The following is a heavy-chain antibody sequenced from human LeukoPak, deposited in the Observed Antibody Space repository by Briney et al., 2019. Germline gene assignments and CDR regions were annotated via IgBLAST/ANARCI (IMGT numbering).Heavy chain of an antibody. CDR1: VFTFSNYA. CDR2: TSSNGGST. Sequence: GGSLRLSCSASVFTFSNYAMYWVRQAPGKGLEYVSATSSNGGSTYYADSVKGRFTSSRDNSKNSLYLQMSGLRSEDTAVYYCVKNGVYTSGWYEGYFDYWGQGTLVTASS. CDR3: VKNGVYTSGWYEGYFDY. J-gene: IGHJ4*02. D-gene: IGHD6-19*01. V-gene: IGHV3-64D*08.